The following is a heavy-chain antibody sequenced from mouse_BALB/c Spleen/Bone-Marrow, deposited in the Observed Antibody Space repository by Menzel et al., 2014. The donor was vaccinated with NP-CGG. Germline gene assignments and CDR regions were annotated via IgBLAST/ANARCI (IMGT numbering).Heavy chain of an antibody. V-gene: IGHV5-9-2*01. CDR1: GFSFSNYG. CDR2: ISGDGRYT. J-gene: IGHJ3*01. D-gene: IGHD2-4*01. Sequence: EVQLVESGGGLVKSGGSLKLSCAASGFSFSNYGMSWVRQTPEKRLEWVATISGDGRYTFYSDSVKGRFTISRDNAKNNLYLQLSSLRSEDTALYYCARHAYYDQTEVSFVYWGLGTLVTVSA. CDR3: ARHAYYDQTEVSFVY.